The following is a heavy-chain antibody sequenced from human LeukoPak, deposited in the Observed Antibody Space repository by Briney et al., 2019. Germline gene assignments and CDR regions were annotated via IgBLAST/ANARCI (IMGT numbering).Heavy chain of an antibody. D-gene: IGHD2-2*01. Sequence: GESLKISCRYSGYSFASHWFGWVRYMPGKGLEWIGVIYPGDSDTRYSPSFEGQVTISGDKSTSSAFLQWRSLRASDTAMYYCARRSYEGSTSAFDIWGQGTMVIVSA. J-gene: IGHJ3*02. CDR3: ARRSYEGSTSAFDI. CDR2: IYPGDSDT. CDR1: GYSFASHW. V-gene: IGHV5-51*01.